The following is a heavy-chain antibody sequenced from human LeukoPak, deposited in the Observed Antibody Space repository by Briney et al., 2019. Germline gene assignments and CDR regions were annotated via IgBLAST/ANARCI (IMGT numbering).Heavy chain of an antibody. V-gene: IGHV4-34*01. Sequence: SATLSLTCAVYGGSFSGYYWSWIRQPPGKGLEWIGEINHSGSTNYNPSLKSRVTISVDTSKNQFSLKLSSVTAADTAVYYCARGAGDSSVNWFDPWGQGTLVTVSS. J-gene: IGHJ5*02. CDR3: ARGAGDSSVNWFDP. CDR2: INHSGST. CDR1: GGSFSGYY. D-gene: IGHD3-22*01.